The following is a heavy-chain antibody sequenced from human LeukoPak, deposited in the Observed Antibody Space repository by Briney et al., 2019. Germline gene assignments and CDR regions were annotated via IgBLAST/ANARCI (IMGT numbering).Heavy chain of an antibody. Sequence: GSVKVSCKVSGYTLTEFSLYWVRQAPGKGLVWMGVFDRGDGATHYAQRFQGRVSVTDDTSTNTAYLELSSMTSDDTAVYFCAAERSGELRDYWGQGTLVTVSS. J-gene: IGHJ4*02. D-gene: IGHD3-3*01. CDR2: FDRGDGAT. V-gene: IGHV1-24*01. CDR3: AAERSGELRDY. CDR1: GYTLTEFS.